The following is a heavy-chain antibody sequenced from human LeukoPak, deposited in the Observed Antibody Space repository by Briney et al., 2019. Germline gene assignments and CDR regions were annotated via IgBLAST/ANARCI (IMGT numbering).Heavy chain of an antibody. D-gene: IGHD5-24*01. CDR1: GGSISSNSYY. V-gene: IGHV4-39*07. CDR2: IYHSGST. CDR3: ARGVYNLALVFDY. J-gene: IGHJ4*02. Sequence: SETLSLTCTVSGGSISSNSYYWGWIRQPPGKGLEWIGNIYHSGSTYYNPSLKSRVTISVDTSKNQFSLKLSSVTAADTAVYYCARGVYNLALVFDYWGQGTLVTVSS.